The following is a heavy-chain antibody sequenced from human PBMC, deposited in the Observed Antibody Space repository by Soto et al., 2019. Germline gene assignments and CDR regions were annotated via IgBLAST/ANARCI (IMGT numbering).Heavy chain of an antibody. CDR1: HYTFTSYA. Sequence: QLVQSGPEVKKTGASVKVCCKAYHYTFTSYAVSWVRQAPGQGLEWMGWISSQTGNTVYAQKFLGRVTLTTDTSTSTAFMELRSLQSDDTAIYYCERDRHFQTSDRVDYWGQGTLVTVSS. CDR3: ERDRHFQTSDRVDY. CDR2: ISSQTGNT. D-gene: IGHD3-3*02. V-gene: IGHV1-18*01. J-gene: IGHJ4*02.